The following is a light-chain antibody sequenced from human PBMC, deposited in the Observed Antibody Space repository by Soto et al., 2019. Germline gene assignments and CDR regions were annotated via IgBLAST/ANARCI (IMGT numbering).Light chain of an antibody. CDR3: HQYDSSPLT. J-gene: IGKJ4*01. CDR2: GAS. V-gene: IGKV3-20*01. Sequence: EIVLTQSPGTLSLSPGEIATLSCRASQSVSSISLAWYQQKPGQAPRLLIYGASSRATGIPDRFSGSGSGTDCPLTISRLEPEDFAVYYCHQYDSSPLTFGGGNKVEIK. CDR1: QSVSSIS.